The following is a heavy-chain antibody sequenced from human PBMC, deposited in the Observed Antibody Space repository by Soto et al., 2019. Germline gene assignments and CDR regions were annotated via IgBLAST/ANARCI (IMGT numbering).Heavy chain of an antibody. CDR1: GFTFSSYS. V-gene: IGHV3-21*01. CDR3: ARDLRLAFDI. J-gene: IGHJ3*02. Sequence: EVQLVESGGGLVKPGGSLRLSCAASGFTFSSYSMNWVRQAPGKGLEWVSSISSSSSYIYYADSVKGRFTISRDNAKDSLYLQMNSLRAEDTAVYYCARDLRLAFDIWGQGTMVTVSS. CDR2: ISSSSSYI. D-gene: IGHD3-16*01.